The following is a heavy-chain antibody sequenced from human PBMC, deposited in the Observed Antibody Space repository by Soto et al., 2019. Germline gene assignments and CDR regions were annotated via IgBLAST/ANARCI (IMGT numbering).Heavy chain of an antibody. Sequence: HPGGSLRLSCAASGFTFSLYGMHWVRQAPGKGLEWVAVIWNDGSEKNYVDSVKGRFTISRDNAKNSLYLHMNSLRVEDTAVYYCATGATVTTSRTPGYPFDYWGQGTLVTVSS. D-gene: IGHD4-17*01. J-gene: IGHJ4*02. CDR3: ATGATVTTSRTPGYPFDY. CDR2: IWNDGSEK. V-gene: IGHV3-33*03. CDR1: GFTFSLYG.